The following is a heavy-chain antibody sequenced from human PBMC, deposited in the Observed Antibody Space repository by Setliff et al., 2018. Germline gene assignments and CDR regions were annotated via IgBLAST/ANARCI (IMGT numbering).Heavy chain of an antibody. CDR2: AYSGGST. V-gene: IGHV3-53*01. D-gene: IGHD3-16*01. CDR1: GVTVSTNY. Sequence: PSETLSLSCAASGVTVSTNYMTWVRQTPGKGLECVSVAYSGGSTYYADSVKGRFTISRDNSKNTVYLQMTSLRVEDTAVYYCARGAFGNGLNFRYFDYWGQGTLVTVS. CDR3: ARGAFGNGLNFRYFDY. J-gene: IGHJ4*02.